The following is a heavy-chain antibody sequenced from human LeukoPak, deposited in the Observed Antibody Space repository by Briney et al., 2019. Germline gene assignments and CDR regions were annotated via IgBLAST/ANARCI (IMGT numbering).Heavy chain of an antibody. CDR3: ARSYYDSSGYRYYDY. Sequence: SETLSLTCSVSGGSISGFYWSWIRQPPGQGLEWIGHIYYTGSNYNRPSLKTRVTMSLDTSKNQFFLNLSSLTAADTAVYYCARSYYDSSGYRYYDYWGQGTLVTVSS. CDR2: IYYTGSN. V-gene: IGHV4-59*01. D-gene: IGHD3-22*01. J-gene: IGHJ4*02. CDR1: GGSISGFY.